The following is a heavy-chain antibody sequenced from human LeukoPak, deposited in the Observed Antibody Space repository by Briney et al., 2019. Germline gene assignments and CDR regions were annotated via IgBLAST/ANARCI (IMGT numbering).Heavy chain of an antibody. CDR1: GGSISRYH. CDR3: ARADYSSTWSHDYYYMDV. J-gene: IGHJ6*03. D-gene: IGHD6-13*01. V-gene: IGHV4-38-2*02. Sequence: SETLSLTCTVFGGSISRYHWSWIRQPPGKGLEWIGSIYHSGSTYYNPSLKSRVTISVDTSKNQFSLKLSSVTAADTAVYYCARADYSSTWSHDYYYMDVWGKGTTVTVSS. CDR2: IYHSGST.